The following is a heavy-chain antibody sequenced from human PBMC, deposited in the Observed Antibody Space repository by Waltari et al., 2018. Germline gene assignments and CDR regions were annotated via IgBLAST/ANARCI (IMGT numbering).Heavy chain of an antibody. CDR1: GGSFSGYY. D-gene: IGHD2-2*01. CDR2: INHSGST. Sequence: QVQLQQWGAGLLKPSETLSLTCAVYGGSFSGYYWSWIRQPPGKGLEWIGGINHSGSTNYNPSRKSRVTISVDTSKNQFSLKLSSVTAADTAVYYCARGFIVVVPAAIGYYYYGMDVWGQGTTVTVSS. J-gene: IGHJ6*02. CDR3: ARGFIVVVPAAIGYYYYGMDV. V-gene: IGHV4-34*01.